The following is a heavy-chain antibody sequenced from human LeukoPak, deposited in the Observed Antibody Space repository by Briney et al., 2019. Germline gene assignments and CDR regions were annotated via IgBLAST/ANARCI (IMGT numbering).Heavy chain of an antibody. J-gene: IGHJ4*02. D-gene: IGHD3-10*01. CDR3: AMLLGGSGSYYRY. CDR1: SGSINSYY. V-gene: IGHV4-59*12. CDR2: IYSSGST. Sequence: SETLSLTCTVSSGSINSYYWNWIRQPPGKGLEWIGRIYSSGSTNYSPSLKSRVTISVDTSKNQFSLKLSSVTAADTAVYYCAMLLGGSGSYYRYWGQGTLVTVSS.